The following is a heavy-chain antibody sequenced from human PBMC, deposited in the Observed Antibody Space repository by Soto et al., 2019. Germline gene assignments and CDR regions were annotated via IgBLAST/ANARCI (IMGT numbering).Heavy chain of an antibody. Sequence: EVQVLESGGGLVQPGGSLRLSCAASGFTFTSYAMSWVRQAPGKGLEWVSTISGSGGTTYYADSVKGRFTISRDNSKTTLRLQMNSLRAEDTAIYYCAKTHGHFWYFDLWGRGTLVTVSS. V-gene: IGHV3-23*01. CDR3: AKTHGHFWYFDL. CDR2: ISGSGGTT. CDR1: GFTFTSYA. J-gene: IGHJ2*01.